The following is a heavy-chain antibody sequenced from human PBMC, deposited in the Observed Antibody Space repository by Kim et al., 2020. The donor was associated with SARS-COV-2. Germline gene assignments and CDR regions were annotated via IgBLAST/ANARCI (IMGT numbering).Heavy chain of an antibody. Sequence: ASVKVSCKPTGYTFSTYALNWVRQAPGQGLEWMGWINTKTGNPTYAQGFTGRFVFSLDTPVSTTYLEISSLEAGDTAIYYCARWDITSKLFDYWGQGSLV. CDR3: ARWDITSKLFDY. D-gene: IGHD2-15*01. CDR1: GYTFSTYA. J-gene: IGHJ4*02. CDR2: INTKTGNP. V-gene: IGHV7-4-1*02.